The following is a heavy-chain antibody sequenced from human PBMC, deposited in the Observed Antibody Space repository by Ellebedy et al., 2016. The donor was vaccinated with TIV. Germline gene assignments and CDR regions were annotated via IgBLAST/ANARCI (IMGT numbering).Heavy chain of an antibody. J-gene: IGHJ5*02. CDR1: GFTVSSNY. Sequence: GESLKISCAASGFTVSSNYMSWVRQAPGKGLEWVSLIFRDGSTYYADSVKGRFTISRDNSKNTLYLQMNSLRAEDTAVYFCARDFVYNWFDPWGQGTLVTVSS. V-gene: IGHV3-66*01. CDR3: ARDFVYNWFDP. CDR2: IFRDGST.